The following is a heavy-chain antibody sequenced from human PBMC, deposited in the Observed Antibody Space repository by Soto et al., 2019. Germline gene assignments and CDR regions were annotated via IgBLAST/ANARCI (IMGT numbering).Heavy chain of an antibody. J-gene: IGHJ6*01. D-gene: IGHD2-15*01. CDR2: IYPHDSDT. CDR1: GYSFTRYW. V-gene: IGHV5-51*01. CDR3: ARQCSGGSGLEDNYYYGMDV. Sequence: PGESLKISCKGSGYSFTRYWIGWVRQMPGRGLEWMGIIYPHDSDTRYSPSFQGQVTISADNSISTAYLQWSSLKASDSAMYYCARQCSGGSGLEDNYYYGMDVWGQGTTVIVYS.